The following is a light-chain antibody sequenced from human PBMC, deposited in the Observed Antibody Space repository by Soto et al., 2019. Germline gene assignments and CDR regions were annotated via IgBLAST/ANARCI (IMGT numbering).Light chain of an antibody. Sequence: QSVLTQPPSVSGSPGQSITMSCTGTSSDVGSYNRVSWYQQSPGTAPKLMIYEVTNRPSGVLDRFSGSKSGNTASLTISGLQAEDEADYYCSSYTTNSTFVFGTGTKLTVL. V-gene: IGLV2-18*02. CDR1: SSDVGSYNR. J-gene: IGLJ1*01. CDR3: SSYTTNSTFV. CDR2: EVT.